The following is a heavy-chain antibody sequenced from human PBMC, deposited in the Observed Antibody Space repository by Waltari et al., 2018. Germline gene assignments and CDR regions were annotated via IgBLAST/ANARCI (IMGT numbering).Heavy chain of an antibody. V-gene: IGHV3-53*01. CDR1: GFTVSSNY. D-gene: IGHD3-22*01. CDR3: ARESAGYYDSSGYYYVSY. J-gene: IGHJ4*02. Sequence: EVQLVESGGGLIQPGGSLRLSCAASGFTVSSNYMSWVRQAPGKGLEWVSVIYSGGSTYYAESVKGRFTISRDNSKNTLYLQMNSLRAEDTAVYYCARESAGYYDSSGYYYVSYWGQGTLVTVSS. CDR2: IYSGGST.